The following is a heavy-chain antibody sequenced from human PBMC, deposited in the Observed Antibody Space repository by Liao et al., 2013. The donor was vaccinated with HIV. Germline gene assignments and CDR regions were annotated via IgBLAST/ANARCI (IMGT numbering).Heavy chain of an antibody. J-gene: IGHJ4*02. CDR2: MGISSGI. Sequence: QVRLQESGPGLVKPSETLSLTCSVSGGSISGDYWTWIRQPAGKGLEWIGRMGISSGITIKPSLESRATILVDTSKNQFFLDLRSVSAADTAVYFCARDSNGLEGWGFDYWGQGSHVTVSS. CDR3: ARDSNGLEGWGFDY. V-gene: IGHV4-4*07. CDR1: GGSISGDY. D-gene: IGHD3-22*01.